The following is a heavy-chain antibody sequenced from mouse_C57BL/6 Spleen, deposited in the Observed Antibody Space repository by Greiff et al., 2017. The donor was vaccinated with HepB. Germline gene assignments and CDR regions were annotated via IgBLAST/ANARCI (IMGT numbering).Heavy chain of an antibody. CDR1: GFSLTSYG. CDR3: AKLYYGSSYYAMDY. J-gene: IGHJ4*01. V-gene: IGHV2-5*01. CDR2: IWRGGST. Sequence: VKLMESGPGLVQPSQSLSITCTVSGFSLTSYGVHWARQSPGKGLEWLGVIWRGGSTDYNAAFMSRLSITKDNSKSQVFFKMNSLQADDTAIYYCAKLYYGSSYYAMDYWGQGTSVTVSS. D-gene: IGHD1-1*01.